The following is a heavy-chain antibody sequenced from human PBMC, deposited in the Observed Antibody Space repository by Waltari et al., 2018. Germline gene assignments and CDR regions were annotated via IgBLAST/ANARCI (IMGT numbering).Heavy chain of an antibody. D-gene: IGHD6-13*01. CDR2: ISSTSSDI. V-gene: IGHV3-21*02. Sequence: EVQLVESGGGLVKPGGALRLSCAASGFTFNTITMNWVRQAPGKGLECVSSISSTSSDIYYADSVKGRFTISRDNAKSSLYLQWNSLRAEDTAVYYCAGGYSSYYGMDVWGQGTTVTVSS. CDR3: AGGYSSYYGMDV. J-gene: IGHJ6*02. CDR1: GFTFNTIT.